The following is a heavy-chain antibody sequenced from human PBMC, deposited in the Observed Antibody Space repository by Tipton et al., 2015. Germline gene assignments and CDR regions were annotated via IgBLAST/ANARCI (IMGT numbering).Heavy chain of an antibody. J-gene: IGHJ3*02. V-gene: IGHV3-33*01. D-gene: IGHD2-21*02. CDR3: ARTRLTLTMTALIPSTFDI. CDR2: IWYDGSNK. CDR1: GFTFSSYG. Sequence: SLRLSCAASGFTFSSYGMHWVRQAPGKGLEWVALIWYDGSNKYYADSLKGRFTISRDNSKNTLYLQMNSLRVEDTAVYYCARTRLTLTMTALIPSTFDIWGPGTTVTVSS.